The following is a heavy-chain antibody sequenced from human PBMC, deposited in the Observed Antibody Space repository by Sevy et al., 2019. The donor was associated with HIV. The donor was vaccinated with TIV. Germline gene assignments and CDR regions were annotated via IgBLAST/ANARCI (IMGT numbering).Heavy chain of an antibody. D-gene: IGHD3-3*01. J-gene: IGHJ4*02. Sequence: ASVKVSCKASGYTFSSNDIIWVRQAPGHGLEWMGWVSTQNGNTNYGQNFQGRATMTTDTSTSTVYMDLRSLRSDDTAVYYCARRGRWTYFDLWSGSTDYWGQGTLVTVSS. CDR2: VSTQNGNT. CDR1: GYTFSSND. CDR3: ARRGRWTYFDLWSGSTDY. V-gene: IGHV1-18*01.